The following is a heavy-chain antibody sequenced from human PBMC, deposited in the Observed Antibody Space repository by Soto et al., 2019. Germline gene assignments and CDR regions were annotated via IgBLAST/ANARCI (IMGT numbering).Heavy chain of an antibody. CDR1: GGSISSSSYY. Sequence: SETLSLTCTVSGGSISSSSYYWGWIRQPPGKGLEWIGSIYYSGSTYYNPSLKSRVTISVDTSKNQFSLKLSSVTAADTAVYYCARHHGRLPRSYDYIWGSYRSHDAFDIWGQGTMVTVSS. D-gene: IGHD3-16*02. CDR2: IYYSGST. V-gene: IGHV4-39*01. J-gene: IGHJ3*02. CDR3: ARHHGRLPRSYDYIWGSYRSHDAFDI.